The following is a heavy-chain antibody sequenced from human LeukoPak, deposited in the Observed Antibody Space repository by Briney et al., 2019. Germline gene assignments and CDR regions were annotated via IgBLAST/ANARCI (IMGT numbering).Heavy chain of an antibody. Sequence: GGSLRLSCAASGFTFSSYAMHWVRQAPGKGLEWVAVISYDGSNKYYADSVKGRFTISRDNSKNTLYLQMNSLRAEDTAVYYCARGTRIVVVVDYGMDVWGQGTTVTVSS. D-gene: IGHD2-15*01. CDR1: GFTFSSYA. CDR2: ISYDGSNK. CDR3: ARGTRIVVVVDYGMDV. V-gene: IGHV3-30-3*01. J-gene: IGHJ6*02.